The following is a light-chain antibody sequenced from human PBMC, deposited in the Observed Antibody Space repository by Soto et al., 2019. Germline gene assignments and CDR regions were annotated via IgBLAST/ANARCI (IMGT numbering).Light chain of an antibody. Sequence: QSVLTQPPSASGSPGQSVTISCTGTSSDIGAFNSISWYQQYPGKAPKLIIFDITQRPSGVPDRFSGSKSANTASLTVSGLQDEDEADYHCGSHAGSNSLMVFGGGTKVTVL. V-gene: IGLV2-8*01. CDR1: SSDIGAFNS. CDR3: GSHAGSNSLMV. J-gene: IGLJ2*01. CDR2: DIT.